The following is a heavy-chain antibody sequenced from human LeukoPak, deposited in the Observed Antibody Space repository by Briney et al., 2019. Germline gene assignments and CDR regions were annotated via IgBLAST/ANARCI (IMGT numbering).Heavy chain of an antibody. J-gene: IGHJ4*02. V-gene: IGHV3-48*01. Sequence: GGSLRLSCVASGFTFNTYSMNWVRQAPGKGLEWLSYISSSSSIIYDADSVKGRFTISRDNSRDTLYLQMNTLRAEDTAVYYCARSGGLQKFDCWGQGTLVTVSS. CDR1: GFTFNTYS. CDR2: ISSSSSII. D-gene: IGHD4-11*01. CDR3: ARSGGLQKFDC.